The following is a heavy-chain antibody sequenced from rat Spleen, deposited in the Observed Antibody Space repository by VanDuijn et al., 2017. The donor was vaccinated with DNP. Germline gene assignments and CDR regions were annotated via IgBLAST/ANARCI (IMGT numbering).Heavy chain of an antibody. CDR2: ISYSGST. V-gene: IGHV3-1*01. CDR3: ARAGMDA. J-gene: IGHJ4*01. Sequence: EVQLQESGPGLVKPSQSLSLTCSVTGYPITSNYWGWIRKFPGNKMEWMGYISYSGSTGYRPSLKSRISITRDTSKRQFFLQLNSVTTEDTATYYCARAGMDAWGQGASVTVSS. CDR1: GYPITSNY.